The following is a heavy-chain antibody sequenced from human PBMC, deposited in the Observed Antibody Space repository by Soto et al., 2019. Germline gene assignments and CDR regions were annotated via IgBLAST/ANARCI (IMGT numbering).Heavy chain of an antibody. Sequence: GSLRLSCAASGFTFSSYWMSWVRQAPVKGLEWVANIKQDGSEKYYVDSVKGRFTISRDNAKNSLYLQMNNLRAEDTGVYFCARGGDPDYWGQGTLVTVSS. V-gene: IGHV3-7*03. D-gene: IGHD2-21*02. CDR1: GFTFSSYW. J-gene: IGHJ4*02. CDR3: ARGGDPDY. CDR2: IKQDGSEK.